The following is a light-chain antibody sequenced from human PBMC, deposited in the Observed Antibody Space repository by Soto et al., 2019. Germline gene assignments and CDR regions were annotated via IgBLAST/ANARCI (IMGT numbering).Light chain of an antibody. V-gene: IGKV1-5*03. CDR3: QQDYNLPFT. CDR2: KAS. Sequence: DIQMTQAPSTLSGSVGDRVTITCRASQTISSWLAWYQQKPGKAPKLLIYKASTLKSGVPSRFSGSGSGTDFTLTISSLQAEDFAVYYCQQDYNLPFTFGQGTRLEIK. J-gene: IGKJ5*01. CDR1: QTISSW.